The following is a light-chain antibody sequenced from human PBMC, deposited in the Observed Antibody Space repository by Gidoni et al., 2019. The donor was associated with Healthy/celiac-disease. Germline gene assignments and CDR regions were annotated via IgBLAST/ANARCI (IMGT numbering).Light chain of an antibody. CDR1: QSVSSN. J-gene: IGKJ4*01. V-gene: IGKV3D-15*01. CDR2: GAS. Sequence: EIVMTHSPATLSVSPGERATLSCRASQSVSSNLAWYQQKPGQAPRLLIYGASIRATGIPARFSGSGSGTEFTLTISSLQSEDFAVYYCQQYNNWPPNTFGGGTKVEIK. CDR3: QQYNNWPPNT.